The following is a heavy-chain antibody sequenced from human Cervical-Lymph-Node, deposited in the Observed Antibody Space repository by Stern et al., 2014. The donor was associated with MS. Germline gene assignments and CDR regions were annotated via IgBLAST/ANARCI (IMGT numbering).Heavy chain of an antibody. CDR3: AHTLITLDRGVPFDY. J-gene: IGHJ4*02. CDR2: IYWDDDK. CDR1: GFSLNTRGVG. Sequence: QVTLKESGPALVKPTQTLTLTCTFSGFSLNTRGVGVGWIRQPPGKALEWLALIYWDDDKRYSPSLKSSLTITKDTSKTQVVLTMTNMDPVDTATYYCAHTLITLDRGVPFDYWGQGTLVTVSS. D-gene: IGHD3-10*01. V-gene: IGHV2-5*02.